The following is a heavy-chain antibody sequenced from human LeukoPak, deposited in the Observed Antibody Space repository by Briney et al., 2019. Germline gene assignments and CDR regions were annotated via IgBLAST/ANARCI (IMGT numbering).Heavy chain of an antibody. V-gene: IGHV1-69*13. Sequence: GASVKVSCKASGGTFSSYAISWVRQAPGQGLEWMGGIIPIFGTANYAQKFQGRVTVTADESTSTAYMELSSLRSEDTAVYYCARALFPCCSSTSCHSGYFDYWGQGTLVTVSS. D-gene: IGHD2-2*01. CDR2: IIPIFGTA. CDR1: GGTFSSYA. CDR3: ARALFPCCSSTSCHSGYFDY. J-gene: IGHJ4*02.